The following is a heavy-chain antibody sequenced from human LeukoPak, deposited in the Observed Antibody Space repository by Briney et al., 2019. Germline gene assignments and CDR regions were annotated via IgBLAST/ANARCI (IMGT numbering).Heavy chain of an antibody. J-gene: IGHJ4*02. CDR3: ATAYCSGGSCYTPFLDY. CDR1: GYTFIGYY. CDR2: INPNSGGT. V-gene: IGHV1-2*02. D-gene: IGHD2-15*01. Sequence: GASVKVSCKASGYTFIGYYVHWVRQAPGQGLEWMGWINPNSGGTNYAQKFQGRVTMTRDTSISTAYMELSRLRSDDTAVYYCATAYCSGGSCYTPFLDYWGQGTLVTVSS.